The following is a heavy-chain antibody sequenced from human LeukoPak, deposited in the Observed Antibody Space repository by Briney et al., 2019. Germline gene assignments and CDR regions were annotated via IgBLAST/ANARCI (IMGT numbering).Heavy chain of an antibody. J-gene: IGHJ6*02. Sequence: GGSLRLSCAASGFTFSSYSMNWVRQAPGKGLEWVSSISSSSSYIYYADSVKGRFTISRDNAKNSLYLQMNSLRAEDTAVYYCASSSTGTTVSDYYYYGMDVWGQGTTVTVSS. CDR3: ASSSTGTTVSDYYYYGMDV. CDR2: ISSSSSYI. D-gene: IGHD4-4*01. CDR1: GFTFSSYS. V-gene: IGHV3-21*01.